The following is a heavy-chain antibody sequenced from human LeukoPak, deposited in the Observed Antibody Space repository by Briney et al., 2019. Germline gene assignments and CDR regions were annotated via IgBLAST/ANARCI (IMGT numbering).Heavy chain of an antibody. D-gene: IGHD3/OR15-3a*01. CDR3: ARGYYMNLVHYYFDY. J-gene: IGHJ4*02. CDR2: MSTIGTT. V-gene: IGHV4-4*07. Sequence: PSETLSLTCTVSGVSISGDFWSWIRQPAGKGLERIGRMSTIGTTLYNPSLKSRVTMSGDSSKNQFSLELTSVTAADTAVYYCARGYYMNLVHYYFDYWGQGTLVTVSS. CDR1: GVSISGDF.